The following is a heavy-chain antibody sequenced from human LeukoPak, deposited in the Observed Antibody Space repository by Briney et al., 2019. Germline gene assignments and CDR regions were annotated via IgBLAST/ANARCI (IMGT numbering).Heavy chain of an antibody. J-gene: IGHJ6*03. CDR3: ARDRRVVGTTTYYYYMDV. CDR2: ISAYNGNT. CDR1: GYTFTSYG. V-gene: IGHV1-18*01. Sequence: ASVKVSCKTSGYTFTSYGISWVRQAPGQGLEWMGWISAYNGNTNYAQKLQGRVTMTTDTSTRTAYMELRSLRSDDSAVYYCARDRRVVGTTTYYYYMDVWGTGTTVTVSS. D-gene: IGHD1-26*01.